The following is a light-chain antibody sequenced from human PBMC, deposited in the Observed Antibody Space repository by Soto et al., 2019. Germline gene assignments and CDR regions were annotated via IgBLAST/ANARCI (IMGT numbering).Light chain of an antibody. J-gene: IGKJ4*01. Sequence: DIQMTQSPSSLSASVGDRVTITCRASQSISSYLNWYQQKPGKAPKLLIYAASSLQSGVPSRFSGSGSGTDFTRTISSLQPEDFATYYCQQRYSTPLTFGGGPKVEIK. CDR3: QQRYSTPLT. V-gene: IGKV1-39*01. CDR1: QSISSY. CDR2: AAS.